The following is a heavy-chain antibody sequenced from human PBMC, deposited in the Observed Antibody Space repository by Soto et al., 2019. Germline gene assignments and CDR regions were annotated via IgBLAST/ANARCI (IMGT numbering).Heavy chain of an antibody. Sequence: GGSLRLSCAASGFTFSSYSMNWVRQAPGKGLEWVSYISSSSSTIYYADSVKGRFTISRDNAKNSLYLQMNSLRAEDTAVYYCARDSGYGFDYWGQGTLVTVS. J-gene: IGHJ4*02. CDR1: GFTFSSYS. D-gene: IGHD5-12*01. CDR3: ARDSGYGFDY. V-gene: IGHV3-48*01. CDR2: ISSSSSTI.